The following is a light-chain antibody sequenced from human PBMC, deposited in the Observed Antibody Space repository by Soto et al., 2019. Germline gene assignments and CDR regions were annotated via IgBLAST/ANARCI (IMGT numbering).Light chain of an antibody. J-gene: IGLJ3*02. Sequence: SYELTQPPSVSVAPGKTARITCGGNNIGGKSVHWYQQKPGQAPVLLIYYDSDRPSGIPERFSGSNSGNTATLTISRVEAGDEADFYCQVWDSTSEHQVFGGGTKLTVL. CDR1: NIGGKS. V-gene: IGLV3-21*04. CDR3: QVWDSTSEHQV. CDR2: YDS.